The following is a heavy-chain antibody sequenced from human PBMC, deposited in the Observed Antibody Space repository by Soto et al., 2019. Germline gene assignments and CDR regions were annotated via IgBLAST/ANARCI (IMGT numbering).Heavy chain of an antibody. D-gene: IGHD2-21*01. V-gene: IGHV1-69*02. CDR1: GGSFTSYS. J-gene: IGHJ6*03. Sequence: QVQLVQSGAELKKPGSSVKVSCEASGGSFTSYSFTWVRQAPRQGLEWMGRIIPIQGKANYALKFQDRVTITADRSTRTVYMELTSLRPEDTAVYLCAKSLLFVDHGYMDVWGKGTTVTVSS. CDR2: IIPIQGKA. CDR3: AKSLLFVDHGYMDV.